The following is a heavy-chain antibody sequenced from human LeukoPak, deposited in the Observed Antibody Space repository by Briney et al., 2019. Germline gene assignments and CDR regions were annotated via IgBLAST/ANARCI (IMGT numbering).Heavy chain of an antibody. Sequence: SSETLSLTCAVSGGSISSSNWWSWVRQPPGKGLEWIGEIYHSGSTNYNPSLKSRVTISVDKSKNQFSLKLSSVTAADTAVYYCARVYGGVLGQWLVPRYYYYYMDVWGKGTTVTVSS. V-gene: IGHV4-4*02. J-gene: IGHJ6*03. CDR1: GGSISSSNW. CDR2: IYHSGST. CDR3: ARVYGGVLGQWLVPRYYYYYMDV. D-gene: IGHD6-19*01.